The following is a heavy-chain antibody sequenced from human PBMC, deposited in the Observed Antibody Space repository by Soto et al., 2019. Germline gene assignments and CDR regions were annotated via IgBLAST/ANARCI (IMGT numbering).Heavy chain of an antibody. CDR3: ARLGIGWEFPFDY. D-gene: IGHD1-26*01. Sequence: QVQLQESGPGLVKPSETLSLTCIVSGGSVSNDAYYWSWIRQPPGQGLEWIGYMYHSGSTYYNPSLKSRVTISADTSANQCSLKVSSVTAADTAVYYCARLGIGWEFPFDYWGQGTLVNVSS. V-gene: IGHV4-61*08. CDR2: MYHSGST. J-gene: IGHJ4*02. CDR1: GGSVSNDAYY.